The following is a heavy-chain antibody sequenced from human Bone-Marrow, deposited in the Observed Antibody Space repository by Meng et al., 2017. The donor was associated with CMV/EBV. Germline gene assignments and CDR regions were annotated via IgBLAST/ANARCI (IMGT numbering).Heavy chain of an antibody. V-gene: IGHV3-30*02. CDR2: IRYDGSNK. CDR3: ARHTIYRAYFQH. Sequence: GESLKISCAASGFTFSSYGMHWVRQAPGKGLEWVAFIRYDGSNKDYADSVKGRFTISRDNSKNTLYLQMNSLRAEDTAVYYCARHTIYRAYFQHWGQGTLVTGSS. J-gene: IGHJ1*01. CDR1: GFTFSSYG. D-gene: IGHD5-12*01.